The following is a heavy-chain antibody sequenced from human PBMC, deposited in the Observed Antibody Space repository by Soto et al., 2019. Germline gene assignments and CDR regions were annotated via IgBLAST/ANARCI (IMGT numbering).Heavy chain of an antibody. V-gene: IGHV3-30-3*01. Sequence: QVQLVESGGGVVQPGRSLRLSCAASGFTFSSYAMHWVRQAPGKGLEWVAVISYDGSNKYYADSVKGRFTISRDNSKNTLYLQMNSLRAEDTAVYYCARDHIVVVTAIRRFDPWGQGTLVTVSS. D-gene: IGHD2-21*02. CDR2: ISYDGSNK. J-gene: IGHJ5*02. CDR1: GFTFSSYA. CDR3: ARDHIVVVTAIRRFDP.